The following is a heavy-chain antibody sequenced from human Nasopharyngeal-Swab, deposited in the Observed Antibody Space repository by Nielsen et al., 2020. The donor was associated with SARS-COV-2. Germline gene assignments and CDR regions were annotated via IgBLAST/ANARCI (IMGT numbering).Heavy chain of an antibody. J-gene: IGHJ6*02. CDR1: GFTLSSHW. V-gene: IGHV3-7*01. D-gene: IGHD6-19*01. Sequence: GGSLTLSCAASGFTLSSHWMSWVRPAPGEGLEWVANINEDGSEKYYVDSVKGRFTIPRDNAKKPLDLQMNSLKAEDTAVYYCARGGAVAGNDYYYRMDVWGQGTRVTVAS. CDR2: INEDGSEK. CDR3: ARGGAVAGNDYYYRMDV.